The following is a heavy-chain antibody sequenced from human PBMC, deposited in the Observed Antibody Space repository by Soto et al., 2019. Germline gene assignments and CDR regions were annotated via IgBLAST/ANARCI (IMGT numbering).Heavy chain of an antibody. CDR1: GGSFSGYY. V-gene: IGHV4-34*01. CDR3: ERNPRYYYDSKSLGYYYGMDV. CDR2: INHSGST. J-gene: IGHJ6*02. Sequence: PSETLSLTCAVYGGSFSGYYWSWIRQPPGKGLEWIGEINHSGSTNYNPSLKSRVTISVDTSKNQFSLKLSSVTAADTAVYYCERNPRYYYDSKSLGYYYGMDVWGQGTTVTVS. D-gene: IGHD3-22*01.